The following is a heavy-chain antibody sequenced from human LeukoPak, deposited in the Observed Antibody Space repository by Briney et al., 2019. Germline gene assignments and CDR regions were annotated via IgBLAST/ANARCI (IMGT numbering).Heavy chain of an antibody. D-gene: IGHD4-23*01. CDR2: IYYSGST. V-gene: IGHV4-59*01. CDR3: ARAPTTVVRLGYYYGMAV. CDR1: GGSISSCY. J-gene: IGHJ6*02. Sequence: PSETLSLTCTVSGGSISSCYWSWIRQPPGKGLEWIGYIYYSGSTNYNPSLKSRVTISVDTSKNQFSLKLSSVTAADTAVYYCARAPTTVVRLGYYYGMAVWGQGTTVTVSS.